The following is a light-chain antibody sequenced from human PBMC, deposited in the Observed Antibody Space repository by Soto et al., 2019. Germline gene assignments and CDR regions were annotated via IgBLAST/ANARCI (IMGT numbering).Light chain of an antibody. CDR1: SSNIGSES. CDR2: SYN. V-gene: IGLV1-44*01. J-gene: IGLJ1*01. Sequence: QSVLTQPPSTSGTPGQRVTISCSGSSSNIGSESVNWYQQLPGTAPKLLIYSYNQRPSGVPDRFSGSKSGTSASLDISGLQSPDQADYPCAAWDDSLTGYVFGLATKVTV. CDR3: AAWDDSLTGYV.